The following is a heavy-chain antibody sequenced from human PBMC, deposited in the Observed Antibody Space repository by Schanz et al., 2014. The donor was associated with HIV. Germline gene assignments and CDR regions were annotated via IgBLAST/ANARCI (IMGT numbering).Heavy chain of an antibody. CDR3: AKDEYYYGSGSYIYFYYGMDV. CDR2: ISYDGSNK. J-gene: IGHJ6*02. Sequence: QVQLVESGGGLVKPGGSLRLSCAASGFTFSNFGMHWVRQAPGKGLEWVALISYDGSNKYYSDSVKGRFTISRDNSRNTLYLEMNSLRADDTAVYYCAKDEYYYGSGSYIYFYYGMDVWGQGTTVTVSS. D-gene: IGHD3-10*01. CDR1: GFTFSNFG. V-gene: IGHV3-30*18.